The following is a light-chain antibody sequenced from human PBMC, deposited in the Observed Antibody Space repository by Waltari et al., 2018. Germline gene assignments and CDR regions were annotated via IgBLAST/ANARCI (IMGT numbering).Light chain of an antibody. CDR2: MVS. Sequence: DVVLTQSPLSLPASLGQPASISCRSSQSLVRFDGHTYLIWFQQRPGQSPRRLIYMVSVRDSGVPDRFSGSGSGTDFTLKISRVEAEDVGVYYCMQYTHWPWTFGQGTKVEIK. J-gene: IGKJ1*01. CDR1: QSLVRFDGHTY. CDR3: MQYTHWPWT. V-gene: IGKV2-30*02.